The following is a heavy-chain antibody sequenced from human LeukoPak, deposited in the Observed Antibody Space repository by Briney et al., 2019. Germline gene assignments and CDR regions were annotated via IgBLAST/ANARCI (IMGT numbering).Heavy chain of an antibody. Sequence: PSETLSLTCTVSGGSISSYHWSWIRQPPGKGLEWIGYIYYSGSTNYNPSLKSRVTISVDTSKNQFSLKLSSVTAADTAVYYCARGYRLYYYGMDVWGQGTTVTVSS. D-gene: IGHD5-18*01. CDR3: ARGYRLYYYGMDV. CDR2: IYYSGST. CDR1: GGSISSYH. V-gene: IGHV4-59*01. J-gene: IGHJ6*02.